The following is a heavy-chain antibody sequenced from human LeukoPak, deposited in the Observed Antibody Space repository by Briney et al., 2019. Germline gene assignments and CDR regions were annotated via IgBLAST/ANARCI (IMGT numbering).Heavy chain of an antibody. CDR3: ARDKGDGYNSLFDY. CDR2: IIPIFGTA. D-gene: IGHD5-24*01. J-gene: IGHJ4*02. CDR1: GGTFSSYA. Sequence: SVKVSCKASGGTFSSYAISWVRQAPGQGLAWMGGIIPIFGTANYAQKFQGRVTITTDESTSTAYMELSSQRSEDTAVYYCARDKGDGYNSLFDYWGQGTLVTVSS. V-gene: IGHV1-69*05.